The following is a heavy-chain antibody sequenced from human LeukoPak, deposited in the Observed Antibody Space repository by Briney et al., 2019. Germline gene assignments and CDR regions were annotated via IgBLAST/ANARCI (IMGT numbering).Heavy chain of an antibody. V-gene: IGHV3-23*01. J-gene: IGHJ4*02. Sequence: PGGSLRLSCAASGFSLSSYAMSWVRQAPGKGLEWVSAISSTDAGTYHADSVRGRFTISRDSSKNTLYLQMNSLRAEDTALYYCAKALGFRTVTRGYFDYWGQGTLVTVSS. D-gene: IGHD4-17*01. CDR1: GFSLSSYA. CDR2: ISSTDAGT. CDR3: AKALGFRTVTRGYFDY.